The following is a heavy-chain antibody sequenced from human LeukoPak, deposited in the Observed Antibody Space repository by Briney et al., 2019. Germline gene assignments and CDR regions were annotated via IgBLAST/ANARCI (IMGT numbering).Heavy chain of an antibody. CDR2: INEDGSVK. V-gene: IGHV3-7*01. D-gene: IGHD2-21*02. J-gene: IGHJ4*02. Sequence: GGSLRLSCAASGGTFSAYWMAWARQSPGKGLEWVAEINEDGSVKYYVDSMKGRFTISRDNAKNSLYLQMNSLGAEDTAVYYCAKVPRDSDCYWGQGTLVTVSS. CDR1: GGTFSAYW. CDR3: AKVPRDSDCY.